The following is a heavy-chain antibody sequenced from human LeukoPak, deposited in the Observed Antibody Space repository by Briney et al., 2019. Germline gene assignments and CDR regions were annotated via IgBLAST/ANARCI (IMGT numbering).Heavy chain of an antibody. D-gene: IGHD6-19*01. Sequence: GGSLRLSCAASRFTFSSYGMSWVRQAPGKGLEGVSGISSSGGSTYYADSVKGRFTISRDNSRNTLYLQMNSLRAEDTAVYYCAKRFSSGWRYAFDIWGQGTMVTVSS. V-gene: IGHV3-23*01. CDR3: AKRFSSGWRYAFDI. CDR2: ISSSGGST. J-gene: IGHJ3*02. CDR1: RFTFSSYG.